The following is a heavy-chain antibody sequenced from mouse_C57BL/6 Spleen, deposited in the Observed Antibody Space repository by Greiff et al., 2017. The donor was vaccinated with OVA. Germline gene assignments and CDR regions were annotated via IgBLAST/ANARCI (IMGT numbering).Heavy chain of an antibody. V-gene: IGHV1-50*01. CDR2: IDPSDSYT. CDR1: GYTFTSYW. J-gene: IGHJ1*03. CDR3: ARSRCTTVVAPCWYFDV. D-gene: IGHD1-1*01. Sequence: QVQLQQPGAELVKPGASVKLSCKASGYTFTSYWMQWVKQRPGQGLEWIGEIDPSDSYTNYNQKFKGKATLTVDTSSSTAYMQLSSLTSEDSAVYYCARSRCTTVVAPCWYFDVWGTGTTVTVSS.